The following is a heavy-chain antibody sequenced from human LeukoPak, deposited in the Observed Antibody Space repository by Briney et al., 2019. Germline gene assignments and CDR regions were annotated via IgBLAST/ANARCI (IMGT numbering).Heavy chain of an antibody. CDR2: IYYSGST. D-gene: IGHD6-19*01. Sequence: SETLSLTCTVSGGSISSYYWSWIRQPPGKGLEWIGYIYYSGSTNYNPSLKSRVTISVDTSKNQFSLKLSSVTAADTAVYYCARDLRSSGWYVFDHWGRGTLVTVSS. CDR3: ARDLRSSGWYVFDH. J-gene: IGHJ4*02. CDR1: GGSISSYY. V-gene: IGHV4-59*01.